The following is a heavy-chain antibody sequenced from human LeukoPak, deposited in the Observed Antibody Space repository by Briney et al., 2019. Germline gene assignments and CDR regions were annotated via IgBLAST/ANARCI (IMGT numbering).Heavy chain of an antibody. CDR1: GFTFSSYE. CDR3: ARTLFTGLELPYFDY. Sequence: GGSLRLSCAASGFTFSSYEMNWVRQAPGKGLGWVSYISSSGSTIYYADSVKGRFTISRDNAKNSLYLQMNSLRAEDTAVYYCARTLFTGLELPYFDYWGRGTLVTVSS. D-gene: IGHD1-7*01. CDR2: ISSSGSTI. J-gene: IGHJ4*02. V-gene: IGHV3-48*03.